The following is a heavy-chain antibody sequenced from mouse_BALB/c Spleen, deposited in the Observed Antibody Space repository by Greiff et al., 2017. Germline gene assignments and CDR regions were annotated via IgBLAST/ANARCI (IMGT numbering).Heavy chain of an antibody. J-gene: IGHJ3*01. CDR1: GYSITSDYA. CDR2: ISYSGST. CDR3: ARARGDYAWFAY. V-gene: IGHV3-2*02. Sequence: DVQLQESGPGLVKPSQSLSLTCTVTGYSITSDYAWNWIRQFPGNKLEWMGYISYSGSTSYNPSLKSRISITRDTSKNQFFLQLNSVTTEDTATYYCARARGDYAWFAYWGQGTLVTVSA. D-gene: IGHD2-4*01.